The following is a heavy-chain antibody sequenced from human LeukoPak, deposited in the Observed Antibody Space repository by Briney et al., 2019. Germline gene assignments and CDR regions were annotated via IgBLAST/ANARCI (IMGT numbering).Heavy chain of an antibody. D-gene: IGHD3-9*01. Sequence: GASLRLSCAASGFILSNYAMSWVRQAPGKGLEWVSAITGSDDITYYADSVKGRFTISRDNSKNTLYLQVNSLRAEDTAIYYCAKWGDYDILTGYYDSDYWGQGTLITVSS. CDR3: AKWGDYDILTGYYDSDY. V-gene: IGHV3-23*01. CDR2: ITGSDDIT. J-gene: IGHJ4*02. CDR1: GFILSNYA.